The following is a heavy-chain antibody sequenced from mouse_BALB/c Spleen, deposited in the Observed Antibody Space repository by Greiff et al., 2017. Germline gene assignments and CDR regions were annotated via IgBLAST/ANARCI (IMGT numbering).Heavy chain of an antibody. V-gene: IGHV5-4*02. D-gene: IGHD1-1*01. CDR1: GFTFSDYY. CDR2: ISDGGSYT. Sequence: EVQLVESGGGLVKPGGSLKLSCAASGFTFSDYYMYWVRQTPEKRLEWVATISDGGSYTYYPDSVKGRFTISRDNAKNNLYLQMSSLKSEDTAMYYCARQSYYGREDWFAYWGQGTLVTVSA. CDR3: ARQSYYGREDWFAY. J-gene: IGHJ3*01.